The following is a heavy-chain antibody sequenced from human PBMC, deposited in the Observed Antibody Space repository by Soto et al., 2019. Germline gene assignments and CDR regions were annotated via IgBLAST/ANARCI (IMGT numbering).Heavy chain of an antibody. CDR1: GYTFTSYG. J-gene: IGHJ6*02. CDR3: ARGLPRTYYYYGMDV. V-gene: IGHV1-18*04. D-gene: IGHD1-7*01. CDR2: ISAYNGNT. Sequence: ASVKVSCKASGYTFTSYGISWVRQAPGQGLEWMGWISAYNGNTNYAQKLQGRVTMTTDTSTSTAYMELRSLRSDDTAVYYCARGLPRTYYYYGMDVWGQGTTVTVSS.